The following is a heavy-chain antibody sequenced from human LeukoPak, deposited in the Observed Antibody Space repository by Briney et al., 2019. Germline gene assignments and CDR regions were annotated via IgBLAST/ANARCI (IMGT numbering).Heavy chain of an antibody. D-gene: IGHD4-17*01. J-gene: IGHJ4*02. Sequence: GSLRLSCAASGFTFSSNSMNWVRQAPGKGLEWVSYISSSSSTIYYADSVKGRFTISRDNAKNSLYLQMNSLRDEDTAVYYCARLTSATVTYDYWGQGALVTVSS. V-gene: IGHV3-48*02. CDR2: ISSSSSTI. CDR1: GFTFSSNS. CDR3: ARLTSATVTYDY.